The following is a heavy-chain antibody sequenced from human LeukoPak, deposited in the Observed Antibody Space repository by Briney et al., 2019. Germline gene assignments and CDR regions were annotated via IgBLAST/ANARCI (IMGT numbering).Heavy chain of an antibody. Sequence: SETLSLTCTVSGGSISSYYWSWIRQPPGKGLEWIGYIYYSGSTNYNPSLKSRVTISVDTSKNQFSLKLSSVTAADTVVYYCARYRRDYYYYYGMDVWGQGTTVTVSS. CDR3: ARYRRDYYYYYGMDV. CDR1: GGSISSYY. D-gene: IGHD3-16*02. J-gene: IGHJ6*02. CDR2: IYYSGST. V-gene: IGHV4-59*08.